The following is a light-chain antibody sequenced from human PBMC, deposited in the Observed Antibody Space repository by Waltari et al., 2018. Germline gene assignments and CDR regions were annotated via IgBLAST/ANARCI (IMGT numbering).Light chain of an antibody. Sequence: DIVMTQSPLSLPVTPGEPASISCRSSQSLLHINGYNYLDWYLQKPGQSPQLLIYLGSNRASGVPDRFSGSGSGTDFTLKISRVEAEDVGVYYCMQALQNPPTFGQGTKLEIK. CDR1: QSLLHINGYNY. CDR3: MQALQNPPT. J-gene: IGKJ2*01. CDR2: LGS. V-gene: IGKV2-28*01.